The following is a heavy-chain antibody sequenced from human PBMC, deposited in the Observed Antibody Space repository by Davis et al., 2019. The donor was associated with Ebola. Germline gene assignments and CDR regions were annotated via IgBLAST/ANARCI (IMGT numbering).Heavy chain of an antibody. J-gene: IGHJ6*02. CDR2: IYYSGST. Sequence: PSETLSLTCAVYGGSFSGYYWSWIRQPPGKGLEWIGYIYYSGSTNYNPSLKSRVTISVDTSKNQFSLKLSSVTAADTAVYYCARNVDTAMVGMDVWGQGTTVTVSS. CDR1: GGSFSGYY. V-gene: IGHV4-59*08. D-gene: IGHD5-18*01. CDR3: ARNVDTAMVGMDV.